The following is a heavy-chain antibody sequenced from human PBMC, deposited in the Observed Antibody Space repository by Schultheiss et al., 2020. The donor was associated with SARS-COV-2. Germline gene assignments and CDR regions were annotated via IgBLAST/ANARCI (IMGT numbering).Heavy chain of an antibody. V-gene: IGHV1-18*01. CDR2: ISAYNGNT. D-gene: IGHD4-17*01. Sequence: ASVKVSCKASGYTFTSYGISWVRQAPGQRLEWMGWISAYNGNTSYAQKFQGRVTMTRDTSTSTVYMELSSLRSEDTAVYYCARHYGDYRIVYWGQGTLVTVSS. CDR1: GYTFTSYG. J-gene: IGHJ4*02. CDR3: ARHYGDYRIVY.